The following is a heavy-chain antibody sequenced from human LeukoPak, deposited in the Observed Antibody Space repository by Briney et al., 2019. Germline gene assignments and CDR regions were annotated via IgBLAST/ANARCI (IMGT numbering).Heavy chain of an antibody. Sequence: GGSLRLSCAASGFTFSSYSMNWVRQAPGKGLEWVSSISSSSSYIYYADSVKGRFTISRDNAKKSLYLQMNSLRAEDTAVYYCARGLISGITMVRGGISYYYYMDVWGKGTTVTVSS. CDR3: ARGLISGITMVRGGISYYYYMDV. D-gene: IGHD3-10*01. CDR2: ISSSSSYI. V-gene: IGHV3-21*01. CDR1: GFTFSSYS. J-gene: IGHJ6*03.